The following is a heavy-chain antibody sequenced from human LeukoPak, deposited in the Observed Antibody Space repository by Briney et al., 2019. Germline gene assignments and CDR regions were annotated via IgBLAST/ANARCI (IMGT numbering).Heavy chain of an antibody. D-gene: IGHD5-18*01. CDR2: MNPNSDNT. CDR1: GYTFTSYD. J-gene: IGHJ4*02. CDR3: ARNVRDTGTFDY. V-gene: IGHV1-8*01. Sequence: ASVKVSCKASGYTFTSYDINWVRQAPGQGLEWMGWMNPNSDNTGYAQKFQGRVTMTRNPSISIASMELSSLRSEDTAVYYCARNVRDTGTFDYWGQGTLVTVSS.